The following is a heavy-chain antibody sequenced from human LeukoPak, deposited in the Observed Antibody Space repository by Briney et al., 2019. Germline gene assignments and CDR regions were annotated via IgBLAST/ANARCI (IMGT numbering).Heavy chain of an antibody. CDR1: GYSFTSYW. V-gene: IGHV5-51*01. Sequence: GESLQISCQGSGYSFTSYWIGWVRQMPGKGLGWMGIIYPGDSDTRYSPSFQGQVTISADNSISTAYLQWSSLKASDTAMYYCARHELDPDWYFDLWGRGTLVTVSS. CDR2: IYPGDSDT. CDR3: ARHELDPDWYFDL. D-gene: IGHD6-13*01. J-gene: IGHJ2*01.